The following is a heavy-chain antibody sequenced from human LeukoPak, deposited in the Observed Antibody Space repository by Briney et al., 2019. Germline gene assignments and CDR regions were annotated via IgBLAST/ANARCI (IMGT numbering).Heavy chain of an antibody. CDR1: GGSISSGGYF. CDR3: ARDRFALGSV. CDR2: IYDSGST. V-gene: IGHV4-30-4*01. Sequence: SQTLSLTCTVSGGSISSGGYFWSWIRQHPGKGLEWIGYIYDSGSTYYNPSLKSRVTISVDTSKNQFSLKLSSVTAADTAVYYCARDRFALGSVWGQGTMVTVSS. D-gene: IGHD1-26*01. J-gene: IGHJ3*01.